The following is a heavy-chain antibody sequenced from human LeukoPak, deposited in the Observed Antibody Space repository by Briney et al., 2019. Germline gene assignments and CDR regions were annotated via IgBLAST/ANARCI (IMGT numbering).Heavy chain of an antibody. CDR3: ARERDGRFFDY. D-gene: IGHD5-24*01. Sequence: GGSLRLSCEVSGLIFRSYWMSWVRQAPGGGLEWVANINQDGSEKHFVDSVRGRFTISRDNAKNSLHLQMNTLRAEDTAVYYCARERDGRFFDYWGQGTLVTVSS. CDR2: INQDGSEK. J-gene: IGHJ4*02. CDR1: GLIFRSYW. V-gene: IGHV3-7*01.